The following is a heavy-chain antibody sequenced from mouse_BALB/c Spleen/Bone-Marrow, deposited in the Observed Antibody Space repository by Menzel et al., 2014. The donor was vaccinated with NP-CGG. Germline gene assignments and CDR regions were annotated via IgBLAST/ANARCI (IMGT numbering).Heavy chain of an antibody. CDR3: ARDMGLLRFDY. V-gene: IGHV7-3*02. CDR1: GFTFTDYY. CDR2: IRNKANGYTT. D-gene: IGHD1-1*01. Sequence: EVQGVESGGGLVQPGGSLRLSCATSGFTFTDYYMSWVRQPPGKALEWLGFIRNKANGYTTEYSASVKGRFTISRDNSQGILYLQMNTLRAEDSATYYCARDMGLLRFDYWGQGTTLTVSS. J-gene: IGHJ2*01.